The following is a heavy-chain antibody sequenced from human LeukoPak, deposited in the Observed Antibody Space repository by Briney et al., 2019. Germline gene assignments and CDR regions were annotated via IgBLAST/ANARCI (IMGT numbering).Heavy chain of an antibody. Sequence: GGSLRLSCAASGFTFSSYAMSWVRQAPGKGLEWVSAISGSGGSTYYADSVKGRFTISRDNSKNTLYLQMNSLRAKDTAVYYCAKDGGLSSSWYNDYWGQGTLVTVSS. CDR2: ISGSGGST. D-gene: IGHD6-13*01. CDR1: GFTFSSYA. V-gene: IGHV3-23*01. J-gene: IGHJ4*02. CDR3: AKDGGLSSSWYNDY.